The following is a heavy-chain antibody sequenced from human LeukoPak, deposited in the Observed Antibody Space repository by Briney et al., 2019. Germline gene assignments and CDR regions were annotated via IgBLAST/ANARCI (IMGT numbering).Heavy chain of an antibody. D-gene: IGHD1-26*01. CDR2: INPNTGDT. V-gene: IGHV1-2*02. Sequence: ASVKVSCKPSGYTFTGYYVHWVRQAPGRGLEWMGWINPNTGDTKYTRKFQGRVTMTRDTSISAASMELSRLRSDDTAVYYCAELYSGTDESHYYYMDVWSKGTTVIVSS. J-gene: IGHJ6*03. CDR3: AELYSGTDESHYYYMDV. CDR1: GYTFTGYY.